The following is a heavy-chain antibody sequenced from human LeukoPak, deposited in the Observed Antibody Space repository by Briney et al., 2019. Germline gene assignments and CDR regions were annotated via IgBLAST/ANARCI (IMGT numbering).Heavy chain of an antibody. J-gene: IGHJ4*02. CDR3: LRAWGPGGSHFDF. V-gene: IGHV3-48*03. Sequence: GGSLRLSCAASGFSFSSHQLDWARQAPGQGLEWVSYISESGDTKGYADSVKGRFTISRDNARNSLFLQMDSLSAEDTAIYYCLRAWGPGGSHFDFWGQGTLVTVSS. CDR1: GFSFSSHQ. CDR2: ISESGDTK. D-gene: IGHD2-8*02.